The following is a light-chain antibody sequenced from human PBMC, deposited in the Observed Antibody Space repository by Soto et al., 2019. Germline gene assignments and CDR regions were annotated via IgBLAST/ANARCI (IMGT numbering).Light chain of an antibody. CDR2: GAS. Sequence: EIVMTQSPATLSVSPGERATLSCRASQTIASNLAWYQQKPGQPPRLLVYGASTRATGVPAGFSGSGSGTEFTLTISSLQSEDFAVYYCQQYQMWPLTFGGGTKVDI. V-gene: IGKV3-15*01. CDR1: QTIASN. CDR3: QQYQMWPLT. J-gene: IGKJ4*01.